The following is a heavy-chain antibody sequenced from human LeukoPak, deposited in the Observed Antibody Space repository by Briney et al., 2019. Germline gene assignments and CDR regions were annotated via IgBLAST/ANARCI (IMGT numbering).Heavy chain of an antibody. D-gene: IGHD3-22*01. CDR3: ARLRYYYDSSGPEDAFDI. Sequence: SETLSLTCTVSGGSISISSYYWGWIRQPPGKGLEWIGSVYYSGSTYYNPSLRSRVTISVDTSKNQFSLKLSSVTAADTAVYSCARLRYYYDSSGPEDAFDIWGQGTMVTVSS. CDR2: VYYSGST. V-gene: IGHV4-39*07. CDR1: GGSISISSYY. J-gene: IGHJ3*02.